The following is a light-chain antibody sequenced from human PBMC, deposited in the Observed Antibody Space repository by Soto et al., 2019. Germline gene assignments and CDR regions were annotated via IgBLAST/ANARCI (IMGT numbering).Light chain of an antibody. Sequence: EIVLTQSPDTLSLSPGERATLSCRASLSVYNNYLSSYQHQPSQAPMPLIYGASSRAAGIPDRFSGSVCAKDITISISRQEAEDSAVYYCQQYGTSLTFGGGTKVDIK. CDR3: QQYGTSLT. CDR2: GAS. CDR1: LSVYNNY. V-gene: IGKV3-20*01. J-gene: IGKJ4*01.